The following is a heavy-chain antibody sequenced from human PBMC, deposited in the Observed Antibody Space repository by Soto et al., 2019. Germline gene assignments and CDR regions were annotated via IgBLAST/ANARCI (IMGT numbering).Heavy chain of an antibody. Sequence: QVQLQESGPGLVKPSETLSLTCTVYGGSITSYYWSWIRQPPGKGLEWIGYIYYRGSTNYNHSLKSRVTISVDTSKNNFSLKLSSVTAADTGVYYCARVDHVMYYFDYWGQGPLVTVSS. CDR2: IYYRGST. D-gene: IGHD2-2*03. CDR3: ARVDHVMYYFDY. J-gene: IGHJ4*02. V-gene: IGHV4-59*01. CDR1: GGSITSYY.